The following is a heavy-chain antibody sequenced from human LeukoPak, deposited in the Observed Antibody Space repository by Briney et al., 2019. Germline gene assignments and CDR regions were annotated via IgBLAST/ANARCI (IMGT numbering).Heavy chain of an antibody. CDR3: AKEGRDCSSTSCYAYYYYYMDV. CDR2: ISGSGGST. D-gene: IGHD2-2*01. CDR1: GFTFSSYG. Sequence: GGTLRLSCAASGFTFSSYGMSWVRQAPGRGLEWVSAISGSGGSTYYADSVKGRFTISRDNSKNTLYLQMNSLRAEDTAVYYCAKEGRDCSSTSCYAYYYYYMDVWGKGTTVTISS. J-gene: IGHJ6*03. V-gene: IGHV3-23*01.